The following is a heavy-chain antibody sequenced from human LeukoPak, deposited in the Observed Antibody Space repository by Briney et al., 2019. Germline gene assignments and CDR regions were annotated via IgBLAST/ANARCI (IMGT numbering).Heavy chain of an antibody. CDR2: IKQDGSEK. V-gene: IGHV3-7*01. Sequence: GGSLRLSCAASGFTFSSYWMSWVRQAPGKGLEWVANIKQDGSEKYYVDSVKGRFTISRDNAKNSLYLQMNSLRAEDTAVYYCARAPTGRLLEWLLSYYYYMDVWGKGTTVTVSS. CDR3: ARAPTGRLLEWLLSYYYYMDV. D-gene: IGHD3-3*01. J-gene: IGHJ6*03. CDR1: GFTFSSYW.